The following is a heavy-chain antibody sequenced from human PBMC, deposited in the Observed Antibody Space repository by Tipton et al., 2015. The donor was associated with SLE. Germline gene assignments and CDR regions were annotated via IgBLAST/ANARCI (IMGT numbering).Heavy chain of an antibody. Sequence: SGFTFVDYAMHWARQVPGKGLEWVAGMSWDGVSIGYADSLKGRFTISRDNSKNMLYLQMNSLRADDTAVYYCARESPWEESWGQGTLVIVSS. D-gene: IGHD1-26*01. CDR2: MSWDGVSI. V-gene: IGHV3-9*01. CDR1: GFTFVDYA. J-gene: IGHJ5*02. CDR3: ARESPWEES.